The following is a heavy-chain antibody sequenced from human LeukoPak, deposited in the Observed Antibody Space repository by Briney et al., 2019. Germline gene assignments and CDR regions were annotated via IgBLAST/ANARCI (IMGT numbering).Heavy chain of an antibody. CDR1: GYTFTGYY. D-gene: IGHD3-10*01. CDR3: ARDPPKGYYGSGSPRKAWDY. Sequence: ASVKVSCKASGYTFTGYYMHWVRQAPGQGLEWMGWINPNSGGTNYAQKLQGRVTMTTDTSTSTAYMELRSLRSDDTAVYYCARDPPKGYYGSGSPRKAWDYWGQGTLVTVSS. CDR2: INPNSGGT. V-gene: IGHV1-2*02. J-gene: IGHJ4*02.